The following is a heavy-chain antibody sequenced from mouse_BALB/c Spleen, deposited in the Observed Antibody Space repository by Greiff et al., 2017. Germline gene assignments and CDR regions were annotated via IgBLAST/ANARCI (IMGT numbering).Heavy chain of an antibody. Sequence: VKLEESGPGLVAPSQSLSITCTVSGFSLTSYGVHWVRQPPGKGLEWLGVIWTGGGTNYNSAFMSRLSISKDNSKSQVFLKMNSLQTDDTAIFYCVREVITTAGYAMDYWGQGTSVTVSS. J-gene: IGHJ4*01. CDR3: VREVITTAGYAMDY. D-gene: IGHD2-4*01. CDR1: GFSLTSYG. V-gene: IGHV2-9*02. CDR2: IWTGGGT.